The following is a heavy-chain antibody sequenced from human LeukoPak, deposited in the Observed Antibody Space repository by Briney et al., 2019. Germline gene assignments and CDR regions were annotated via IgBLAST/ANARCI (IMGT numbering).Heavy chain of an antibody. CDR3: AKDIWNGDYGLSFDY. CDR1: GFTFSSYA. J-gene: IGHJ4*02. Sequence: GGSLRLSCAASGFTFSSYAMHWVRQAPGKGLEWVAVISYDGSNKYYADSVKGRFTISRDNSKNTLYLQMNSLRAEDTALYYCAKDIWNGDYGLSFDYWGQGTLVTVSS. V-gene: IGHV3-30*01. D-gene: IGHD4-17*01. CDR2: ISYDGSNK.